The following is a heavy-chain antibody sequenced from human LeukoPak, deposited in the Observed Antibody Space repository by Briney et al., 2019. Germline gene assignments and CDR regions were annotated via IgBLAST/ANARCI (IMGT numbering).Heavy chain of an antibody. CDR3: AKDLLRFLEWLSEGYMDV. D-gene: IGHD3-3*01. J-gene: IGHJ6*03. V-gene: IGHV3-30*02. Sequence: GGSLRLSCAASGFTFSSYGMHWVRQAPGKGLEWVAFIRYDGSNKYYADSVKGRCTISRDNSKNTLYLQMNSLRAEDTAVYYCAKDLLRFLEWLSEGYMDVWGKGTTVTVSS. CDR2: IRYDGSNK. CDR1: GFTFSSYG.